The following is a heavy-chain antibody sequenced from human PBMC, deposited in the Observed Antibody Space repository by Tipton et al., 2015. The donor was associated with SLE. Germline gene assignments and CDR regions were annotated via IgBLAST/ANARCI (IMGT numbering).Heavy chain of an antibody. CDR1: GGFISSHY. CDR2: IHYSGST. Sequence: TLSLTCTVSGGFISSHYWSWIRQPPGKGLEWIGYIHYSGSTNYNPSLESRVTMSVDTSNNQFSLRLSSVTAADTAVYYCARTEWYQSFDYWGQGTLVTVSS. D-gene: IGHD2-2*01. J-gene: IGHJ4*02. CDR3: ARTEWYQSFDY. V-gene: IGHV4-59*11.